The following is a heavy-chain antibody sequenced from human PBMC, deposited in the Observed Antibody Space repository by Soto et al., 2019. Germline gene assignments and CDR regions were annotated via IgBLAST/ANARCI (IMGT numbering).Heavy chain of an antibody. CDR1: GFTFKAYA. J-gene: IGHJ4*02. Sequence: VGSLRLSCAASGFTFKAYAMGWVRQAPGKGLEWVSSITATNGNTYYADSVRGRFTISRDNSRNSLFLQMNGLRPEDSALYYCVKDEGTSSTVFDYWGQGTLVTVSS. CDR2: ITATNGNT. V-gene: IGHV3-23*01. CDR3: VKDEGTSSTVFDY. D-gene: IGHD4-4*01.